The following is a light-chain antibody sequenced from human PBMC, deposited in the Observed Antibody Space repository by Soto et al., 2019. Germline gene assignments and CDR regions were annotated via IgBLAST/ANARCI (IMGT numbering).Light chain of an antibody. J-gene: IGLJ3*02. CDR3: QSYDSSLFWV. CDR2: GNS. Sequence: QSVLTQPPSVSGAPGQRVTISCTGISSNIGAGYDVHWYQQLPGTAPKLLIYGNSNRPSGVPDRFSGSKSGTSASLAITGLQAEDEADYYCQSYDSSLFWVFGGGTKLTVL. V-gene: IGLV1-40*01. CDR1: SSNIGAGYD.